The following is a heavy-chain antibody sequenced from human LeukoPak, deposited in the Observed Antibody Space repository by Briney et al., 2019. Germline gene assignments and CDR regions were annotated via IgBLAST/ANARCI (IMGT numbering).Heavy chain of an antibody. Sequence: GRSLRLSCVASGVTFSSNAMHWVRQAPGKALEWVAVVSNDGNNKYADSVKGRFTISRDNSKNTLYLQKNSLRAEDTAVYYCARARIAGAVKRFFDPWGRGTLVTVSS. CDR2: VSNDGNNK. CDR3: ARARIAGAVKRFFDP. CDR1: GVTFSSNA. J-gene: IGHJ2*01. V-gene: IGHV3-30*04. D-gene: IGHD6-13*01.